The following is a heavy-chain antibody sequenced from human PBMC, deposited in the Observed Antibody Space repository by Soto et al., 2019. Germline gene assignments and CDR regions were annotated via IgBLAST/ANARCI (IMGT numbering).Heavy chain of an antibody. CDR3: VKGVRRRRPGGMHV. CDR1: GFTFSSYG. V-gene: IGHV3-30*18. J-gene: IGHJ6*02. Sequence: PGGSLRLACAASGFTFSSYGMHWVRQAPGKGLEWVAVISYDGSNKHYADSVKGRFTISRDNSKNTLYLQMNSLRAEDTAVYYCVKGVRRRRPGGMHVPGQATTVTGSS. CDR2: ISYDGSNK.